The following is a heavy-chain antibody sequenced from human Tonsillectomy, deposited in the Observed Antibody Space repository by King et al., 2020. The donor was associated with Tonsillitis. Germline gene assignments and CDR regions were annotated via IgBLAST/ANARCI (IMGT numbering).Heavy chain of an antibody. D-gene: IGHD3-16*02. Sequence: QLQESGPGLVKPSETLSLTCTVSGGSISSYYWSWIRQPPGKGLEWIGYSYYSGSTNYNPSLKSRVTISVDTSKNQFSLKLSSVTAADTAVYYCARGGMITFGGVIDPYYYYGMDVWGQGTTVTVSS. V-gene: IGHV4-59*01. CDR3: ARGGMITFGGVIDPYYYYGMDV. CDR2: SYYSGST. CDR1: GGSISSYY. J-gene: IGHJ6*02.